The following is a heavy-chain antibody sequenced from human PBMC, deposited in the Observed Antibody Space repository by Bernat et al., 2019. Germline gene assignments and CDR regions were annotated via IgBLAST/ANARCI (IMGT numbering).Heavy chain of an antibody. J-gene: IGHJ6*02. CDR3: ARDRVAARRRSGRREYYYYYCMDV. CDR1: GGTFSSYA. Sequence: QVQLVQSGAEVKKPGSSVKVSCKASGGTFSSYAISWVRQAPGQGLEWMGGIIPIFGTANYAQKFQGRVTITADESTSTAYMELSSLRSEDTAVYYCARDRVAARRRSGRREYYYYYCMDVWGQGTTVTVSS. D-gene: IGHD2-15*01. V-gene: IGHV1-69*01. CDR2: IIPIFGTA.